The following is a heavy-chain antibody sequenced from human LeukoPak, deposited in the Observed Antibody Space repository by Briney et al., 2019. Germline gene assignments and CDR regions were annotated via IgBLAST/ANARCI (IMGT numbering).Heavy chain of an antibody. V-gene: IGHV4-39*07. CDR3: AREMEDKSFSFGELRKNYYYYMDV. D-gene: IGHD3-10*01. Sequence: PSETLSLTCSVSGDSISGSSYYWGWIRQPPGKGLEWIGSIYYSGSTYYNPSLKSRVTISVDTSKNQFSLKLSSVTAADTAVYYCAREMEDKSFSFGELRKNYYYYMDVWGKGTTVTISS. J-gene: IGHJ6*03. CDR1: GDSISGSSYY. CDR2: IYYSGST.